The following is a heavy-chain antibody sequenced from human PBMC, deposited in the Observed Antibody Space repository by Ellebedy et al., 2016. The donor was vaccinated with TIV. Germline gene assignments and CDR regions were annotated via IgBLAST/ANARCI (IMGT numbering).Heavy chain of an antibody. CDR2: IYYGGLT. J-gene: IGHJ5*02. D-gene: IGHD3-10*01. CDR3: ARGRFGELGDGNWFDP. CDR1: GGSISSSSYY. V-gene: IGHV4-30-4*08. Sequence: SETLSLXXTVSGGSISSSSYYWGWIRQSPAKGLEWIGYIYYGGLTYYNPSLESRLTISVDTSKNQFSLRLTSVTAADTAVYYCARGRFGELGDGNWFDPWGQGALVTVSS.